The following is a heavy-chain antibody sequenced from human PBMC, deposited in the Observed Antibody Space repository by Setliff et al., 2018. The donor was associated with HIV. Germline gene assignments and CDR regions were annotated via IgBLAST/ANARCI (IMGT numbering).Heavy chain of an antibody. CDR2: IDPSGRTT. CDR1: GYTFTSYY. J-gene: IGHJ4*02. D-gene: IGHD1-26*01. V-gene: IGHV1-46*01. Sequence: ASVKVSCKASGYTFTSYYIHWVRQAPGQGLEWVGMIDPSGRTTTYAQKFQGRVTMTWYTSTSTVYMQLSSLRSDDTAVYFCASVYSGSYYKASGFDYWGKGTPVTVSS. CDR3: ASVYSGSYYKASGFDY.